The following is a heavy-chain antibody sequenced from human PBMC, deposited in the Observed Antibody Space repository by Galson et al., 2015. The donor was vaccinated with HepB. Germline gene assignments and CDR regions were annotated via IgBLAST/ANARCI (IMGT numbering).Heavy chain of an antibody. V-gene: IGHV3-53*01. D-gene: IGHD5-24*01. CDR1: GFTVSSIY. CDR2: IYSGGNT. CDR3: ARGYAYNSYYFDY. J-gene: IGHJ4*02. Sequence: SLRLSCAASGFTVSSIYMSWVRQAPGKGLEWVSVIYSGGNTDYADSVKGRFTISRDNSKNTLYLQMNSLRAEDTAVYYCARGYAYNSYYFDYWGQGTLVTVSS.